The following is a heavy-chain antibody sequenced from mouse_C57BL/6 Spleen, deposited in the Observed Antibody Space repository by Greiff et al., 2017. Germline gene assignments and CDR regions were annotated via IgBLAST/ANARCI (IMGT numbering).Heavy chain of an antibody. CDR1: GYTFTGYW. D-gene: IGHD2-4*01. V-gene: IGHV1-9*01. CDR3: ASSKCCDYDWGYFDV. Sequence: VQLMESGAELMKPGASVKLSCKATGYTFTGYWIEWVKQRPGHGLEWIGEFLPGSGSTNYNEKFKGKATFTADTSSNTAYMHLSRLTTEDSAISYCASSKCCDYDWGYFDVWGTGTTVTVSS. CDR2: FLPGSGST. J-gene: IGHJ1*03.